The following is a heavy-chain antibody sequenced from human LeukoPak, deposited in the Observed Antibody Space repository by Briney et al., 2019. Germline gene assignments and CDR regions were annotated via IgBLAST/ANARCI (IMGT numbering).Heavy chain of an antibody. V-gene: IGHV4-30-4*08. D-gene: IGHD6-6*01. CDR2: IYYSGST. J-gene: IGHJ5*02. CDR3: ARGEHSSSSGLGWFDH. Sequence: PSETLSLTCTVSGGSISSGDYYWSWIRQPPGKGLEWIGYIYYSGSTYYNPSLKSRVTISVDTSKNQFSLKLSSVTAADTAVYYCARGEHSSSSGLGWFDHWGQGTLVTVSS. CDR1: GGSISSGDYY.